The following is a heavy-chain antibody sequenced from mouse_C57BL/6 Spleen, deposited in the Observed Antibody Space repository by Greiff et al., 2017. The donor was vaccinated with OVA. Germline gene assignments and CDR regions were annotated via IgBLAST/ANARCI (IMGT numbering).Heavy chain of an antibody. Sequence: EVKVVESGPELVKPGASVKISCKASGYSFTDYNMNWVKQSNGKSLEWIGVINPNYGTTSYNQKFKGKATLTVDQSSSTAYMQLNSLTSEDSAVYYCARHLPHSSGTGAWFAYWGQGTLVTVSA. CDR2: INPNYGTT. CDR1: GYSFTDYN. V-gene: IGHV1-39*01. CDR3: ARHLPHSSGTGAWFAY. J-gene: IGHJ3*01. D-gene: IGHD3-2*02.